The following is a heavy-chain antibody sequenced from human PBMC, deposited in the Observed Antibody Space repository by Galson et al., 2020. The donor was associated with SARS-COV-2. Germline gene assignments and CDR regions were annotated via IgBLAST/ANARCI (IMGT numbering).Heavy chain of an antibody. CDR2: MYDGGTT. CDR3: ARGKLTVVLTPFDY. D-gene: IGHD3-10*01. J-gene: IGHJ4*02. V-gene: IGHV4-30-2*01. CDR1: GGSISSGGYS. Sequence: PSETLSLTCAVSGGSISSGGYSWSWIRQPPGKGLEWIGYMYDGGTTYYNPSLKSRVTISVDRSKNQFSLKLSSVTAADTAVYYCARGKLTVVLTPFDYWGQGTLVTVSS.